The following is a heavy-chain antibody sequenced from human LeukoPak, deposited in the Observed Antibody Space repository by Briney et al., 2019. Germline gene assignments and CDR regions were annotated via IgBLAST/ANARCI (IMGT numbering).Heavy chain of an antibody. J-gene: IGHJ5*02. CDR2: IHTIGNT. D-gene: IGHD5-18*01. V-gene: IGHV4-61*02. Sequence: PSQTLSLTCTVSGVSISRGSHYWSWIRQPAGKGLEWIGRIHTIGNTNYSPSLWRRVTISVDTSKNQFSLKLSSVTAAGTAVYYCAREGGDTAMVLAGSWFDPWGQGTLVTVSS. CDR1: GVSISRGSHY. CDR3: AREGGDTAMVLAGSWFDP.